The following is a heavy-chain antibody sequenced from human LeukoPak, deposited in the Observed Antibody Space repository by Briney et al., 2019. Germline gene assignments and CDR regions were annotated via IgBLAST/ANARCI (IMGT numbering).Heavy chain of an antibody. CDR2: INSDETII. J-gene: IGHJ4*02. V-gene: IGHV3-74*01. Sequence: GGSLRLPCAASGFTFSSYWMHWVRQAPGKGLVWVSRINSDETIISYADSVKGRFTISRDNAKNTPYLQMNSLRAEDTAVYYCARGRVGATFFDYWGQGILVTVSS. CDR1: GFTFSSYW. D-gene: IGHD1-26*01. CDR3: ARGRVGATFFDY.